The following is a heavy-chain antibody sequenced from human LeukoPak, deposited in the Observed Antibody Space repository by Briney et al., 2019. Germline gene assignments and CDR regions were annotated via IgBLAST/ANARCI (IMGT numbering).Heavy chain of an antibody. CDR2: IYYSGST. Sequence: SETLSLTCTVSGGSISSYYWSWIRQPPGKGLEWIGYIYYSGSTNYNPSLKSRVTISVDTSKNQFSLKLSSVTAADTAVYYCASFMTPNRQLFHDYWGQGTLVTVSS. CDR3: ASFMTPNRQLFHDY. J-gene: IGHJ4*02. V-gene: IGHV4-59*01. CDR1: GGSISSYY. D-gene: IGHD2-2*01.